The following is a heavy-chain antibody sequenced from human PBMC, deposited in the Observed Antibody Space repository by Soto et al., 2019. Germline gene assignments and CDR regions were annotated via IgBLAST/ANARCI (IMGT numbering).Heavy chain of an antibody. Sequence: ASVKVSCKASGYTFTKFHIHWVRQAPGEGLEWMGMIDPSGGVTRDAQRFQGRITMTSDTSTSSVYMELRGLTSEDTAVYYCARDVSGHDNYETIGYHFDHGGAGTLVTVPS. CDR2: IDPSGGVT. CDR3: ARDVSGHDNYETIGYHFDH. V-gene: IGHV1-46*01. CDR1: GYTFTKFH. D-gene: IGHD3-16*01. J-gene: IGHJ4*02.